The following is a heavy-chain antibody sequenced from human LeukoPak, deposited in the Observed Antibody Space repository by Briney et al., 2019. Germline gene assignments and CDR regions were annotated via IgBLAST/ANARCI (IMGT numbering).Heavy chain of an antibody. Sequence: SETLSLTCTVSGGSISSYYWSWIRQPAGKGLEWIGRIYTSGSTNYNPSLKSRVTMSVDTSKNQFSLKLSSVTAADTAVYYCARDDYDSSGTYFDYWGQGTLVTVSS. CDR1: GGSISSYY. J-gene: IGHJ4*02. D-gene: IGHD3-22*01. CDR3: ARDDYDSSGTYFDY. CDR2: IYTSGST. V-gene: IGHV4-4*07.